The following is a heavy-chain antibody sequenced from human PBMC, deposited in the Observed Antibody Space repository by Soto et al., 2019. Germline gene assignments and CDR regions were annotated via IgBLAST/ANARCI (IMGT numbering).Heavy chain of an antibody. CDR2: IRSKANSYAT. D-gene: IGHD1-7*01. Sequence: PGGSLRLSCAASGFPFSGSAMHWVRQASGKGLEWVGRIRSKANSYATAYAASVKGRFTISRDDLKNTAYLQMNSLKTEDTAVYYCTRQGITGTTGYYYGMDVWGQGTTVTVSS. CDR1: GFPFSGSA. V-gene: IGHV3-73*01. J-gene: IGHJ6*02. CDR3: TRQGITGTTGYYYGMDV.